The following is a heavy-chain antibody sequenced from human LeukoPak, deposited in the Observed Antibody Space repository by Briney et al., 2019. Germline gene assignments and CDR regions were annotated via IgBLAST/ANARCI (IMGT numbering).Heavy chain of an antibody. V-gene: IGHV3-23*01. D-gene: IGHD2-2*01. CDR2: ISGSGGST. CDR1: GFTFSSYA. CDR3: AKEACSSSTCYAFDY. J-gene: IGHJ4*02. Sequence: GGSLTLSCAAYGFTFSSYAMSWVRQAPGKGLEWVSAISGSGGSTYYADSVKGRFTISRDNSKSPLYLQMNSLRAEDTAVYYCAKEACSSSTCYAFDYWGQGTLGPVSS.